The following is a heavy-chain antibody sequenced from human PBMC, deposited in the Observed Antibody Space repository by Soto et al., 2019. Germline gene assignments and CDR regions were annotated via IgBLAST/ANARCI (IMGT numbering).Heavy chain of an antibody. Sequence: SETLSLTCIVSGDSISPYYWTWIRQPPGKGLEWIGYIYYSGSTYYNPSLKSLVTISVDTSKNQFSLNLSSVTAADTAVYYCARAPLNWGQGTLVTVSS. CDR2: IYYSGST. J-gene: IGHJ4*02. V-gene: IGHV4-59*12. CDR1: GDSISPYY. CDR3: ARAPLN.